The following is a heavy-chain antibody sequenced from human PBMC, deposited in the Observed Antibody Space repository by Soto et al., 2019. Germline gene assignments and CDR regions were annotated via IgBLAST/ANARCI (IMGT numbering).Heavy chain of an antibody. CDR2: IYYSGST. J-gene: IGHJ4*02. CDR1: GGSISSSSYY. V-gene: IGHV4-39*01. CDR3: ARHEGRPYYYGSGSPSQFDY. D-gene: IGHD3-10*01. Sequence: PSETLSLTCTVSGGSISSSSYYWGWIRQPPGKGLEWIGSIYYSGSTYYNPSLKSRVTMSVDTSKNQFSLKLSSVTAADTAVYYCARHEGRPYYYGSGSPSQFDYWGQGTLVTVSS.